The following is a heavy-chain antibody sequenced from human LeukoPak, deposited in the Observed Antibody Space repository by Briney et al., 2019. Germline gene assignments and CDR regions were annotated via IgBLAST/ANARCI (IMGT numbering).Heavy chain of an antibody. Sequence: GGSLRLSCAASGFTLSDYYMNWIRQAPGKGLEWVGRIKSKTDGETTDYAAPVEGRFTISRDDSKNTLYLQMNSLKTEDTAVYYCSAISGYHHTTYYFDYWGQGTLVTVSS. V-gene: IGHV3-15*01. CDR3: SAISGYHHTTYYFDY. D-gene: IGHD3-22*01. CDR2: IKSKTDGETT. CDR1: GFTLSDYY. J-gene: IGHJ4*02.